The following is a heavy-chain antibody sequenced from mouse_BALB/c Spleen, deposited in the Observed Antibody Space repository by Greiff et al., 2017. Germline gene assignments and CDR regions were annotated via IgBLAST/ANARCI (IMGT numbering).Heavy chain of an antibody. CDR2: INPNNGGT. D-gene: IGHD2-14*01. CDR1: GYTFTDYN. J-gene: IGHJ1*01. Sequence: EVQLQQSGPELVKPGASVKIPCKASGYTFTDYNMDWVKQSHGKSLEWIGDINPNNGGTIYNQKYKGKATLTVDKSSSTAYMELRSLTSEDTAVYYCARPYYRYYWYFDVWGAGTTVTVSS. V-gene: IGHV1-18*01. CDR3: ARPYYRYYWYFDV.